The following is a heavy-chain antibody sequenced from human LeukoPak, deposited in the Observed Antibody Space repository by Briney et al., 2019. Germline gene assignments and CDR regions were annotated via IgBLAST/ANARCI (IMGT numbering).Heavy chain of an antibody. CDR1: GGSFSGYY. CDR3: ASPIARKITMVRGVIRPAFDY. V-gene: IGHV4-34*01. CDR2: INHSGST. J-gene: IGHJ4*02. Sequence: SETLSLTCAVYGGSFSGYYWSWIRQPPGKGLEWIGEINHSGSTNYNPSLKSRVTISVDTSKNQFSLELSSVTAADTAVYYCASPIARKITMVRGVIRPAFDYWGQGTLVTVSS. D-gene: IGHD3-10*01.